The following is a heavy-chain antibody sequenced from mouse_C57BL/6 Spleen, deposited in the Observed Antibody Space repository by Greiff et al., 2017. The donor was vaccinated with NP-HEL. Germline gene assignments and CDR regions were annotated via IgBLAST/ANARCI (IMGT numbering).Heavy chain of an antibody. CDR1: GYTFTSYW. Sequence: QVQLQQPGAELVKPGASVKLSCKASGYTFTSYWMQWVKQRPGQGLEWIGEIDPSDSYTNYNQKFKGKATLTVDTSSSTAYMQLSSLTSEDSAVYYCARGIYDGYHEGYWGQGTTLTVSS. D-gene: IGHD2-3*01. V-gene: IGHV1-50*01. J-gene: IGHJ2*01. CDR2: IDPSDSYT. CDR3: ARGIYDGYHEGY.